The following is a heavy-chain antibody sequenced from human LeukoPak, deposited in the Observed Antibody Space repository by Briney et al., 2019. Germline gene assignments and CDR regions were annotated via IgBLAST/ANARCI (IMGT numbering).Heavy chain of an antibody. Sequence: GGSLRLSCATSGFTFSTYWMHWVRQTPGKELEWVARINSDGRTTVYADSVRGRFAISRDNAKNTLYLQVNSLRAEDTAVYYCTSDSPDYGMDVWGQGTTVIVSS. J-gene: IGHJ6*02. V-gene: IGHV3-74*01. CDR3: TSDSPDYGMDV. CDR2: INSDGRTT. CDR1: GFTFSTYW.